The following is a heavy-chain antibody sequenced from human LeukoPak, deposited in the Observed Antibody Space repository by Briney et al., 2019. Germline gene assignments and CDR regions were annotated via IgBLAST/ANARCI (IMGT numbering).Heavy chain of an antibody. CDR2: IIPIFGTA. Sequence: ASVKVSCKASGGTFSSYAISWVRQAPGQGLEWMGGIIPIFGTANYAQKFQGRVTITADESTSTVYMELSSLRSEDTAVYYCARDAKSGGSSWSTPKYYFDYWGQGTLVTVSS. CDR1: GGTFSSYA. CDR3: ARDAKSGGSSWSTPKYYFDY. V-gene: IGHV1-69*13. D-gene: IGHD6-13*01. J-gene: IGHJ4*02.